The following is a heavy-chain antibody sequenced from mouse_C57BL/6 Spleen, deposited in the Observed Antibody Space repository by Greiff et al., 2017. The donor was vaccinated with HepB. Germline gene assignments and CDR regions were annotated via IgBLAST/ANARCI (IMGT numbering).Heavy chain of an antibody. CDR2: IYPGDGDT. Sequence: QVQLKQSGPELVKPGASVKISCKASGYAFSSSWMNWVKQRPGKGLEWIGRIYPGDGDTNYNGKFKGKATLTADKSSSTAYMQLSILTSEDSAVYFCVIYYYVEGYFDVWGTGTTVTVSS. J-gene: IGHJ1*03. D-gene: IGHD1-1*01. CDR1: GYAFSSSW. V-gene: IGHV1-82*01. CDR3: VIYYYVEGYFDV.